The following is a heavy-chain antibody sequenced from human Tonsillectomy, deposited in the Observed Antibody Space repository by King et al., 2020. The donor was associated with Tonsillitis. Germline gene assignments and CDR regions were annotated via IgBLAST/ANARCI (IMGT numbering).Heavy chain of an antibody. J-gene: IGHJ5*02. Sequence: VQLVESGGGLVKPGGSLRLSCAASGFTFNHAWMSWVRQAPGKGLDWVGRVKSQTDGGATDYAAPVKARFTISRDDSKNTLFLQMNSLKTEDTGMYYCTTDPLWPRPYNWFDPWGQGTLVTVSS. V-gene: IGHV3-15*01. CDR2: VKSQTDGGAT. CDR1: GFTFNHAW. CDR3: TTDPLWPRPYNWFDP.